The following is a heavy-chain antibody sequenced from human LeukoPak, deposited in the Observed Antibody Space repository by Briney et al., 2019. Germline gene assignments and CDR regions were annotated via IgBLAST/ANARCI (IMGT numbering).Heavy chain of an antibody. D-gene: IGHD4-17*01. J-gene: IGHJ4*02. CDR3: ARHDYGAY. CDR2: LTGSGGNT. CDR1: GFTFSSYP. Sequence: GGSLRLSCAASGFTFSSYPMSWVRQAPGKGLEWVSALTGSGGNTYYADSAKGRFIISRDNSKNMLYLQMDSLRVEDTAVYYCARHDYGAYWGQGALVTVSS. V-gene: IGHV3-23*01.